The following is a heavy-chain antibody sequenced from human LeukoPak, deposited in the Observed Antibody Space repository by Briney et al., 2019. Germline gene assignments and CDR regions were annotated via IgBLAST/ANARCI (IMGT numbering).Heavy chain of an antibody. CDR2: ISSSSSTI. V-gene: IGHV3-48*01. Sequence: GGSLRLSCAASGFTFSSYSMNWVRQAPGKGLEWVSYISSSSSTIYYADSVKGRFTISRDNAKNSLYLQMNSLRAEDTAVYYCAKGPRITMIVVVITQNYFDYWGQGTLVTVSS. CDR1: GFTFSSYS. J-gene: IGHJ4*02. CDR3: AKGPRITMIVVVITQNYFDY. D-gene: IGHD3-22*01.